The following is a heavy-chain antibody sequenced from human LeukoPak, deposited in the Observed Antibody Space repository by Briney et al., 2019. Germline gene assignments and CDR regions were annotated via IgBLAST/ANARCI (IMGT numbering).Heavy chain of an antibody. Sequence: SGPTLVNPTQTLTLTCYFSGFSLTTRPLGVGWIRQPPGKALEWLAVIYWDDDKRYNPSLRTRLTVTTATSKNQVVLIMTNMDPVDTATYYCAHRRSGYDWNHGDFDYWGQGTLVTVSS. J-gene: IGHJ4*02. V-gene: IGHV2-5*02. CDR1: GFSLTTRPLG. D-gene: IGHD3-22*01. CDR3: AHRRSGYDWNHGDFDY. CDR2: IYWDDDK.